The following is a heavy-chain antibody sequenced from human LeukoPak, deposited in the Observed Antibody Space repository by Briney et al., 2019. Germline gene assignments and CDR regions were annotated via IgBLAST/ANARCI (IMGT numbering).Heavy chain of an antibody. CDR3: ARDSVPVLRFLEWFPFPLSQVDL. V-gene: IGHV1-69*13. CDR2: IIPIFGTA. CDR1: GCTHRSYA. D-gene: IGHD3-3*01. J-gene: IGHJ5*02. Sequence: ASVNVSLKACGCTHRSYAISWVRQAAGQGLAWVGGIIPIFGTANYEQKFQGRVTITADESTSTAYMELSSLRSEDTAVYYCARDSVPVLRFLEWFPFPLSQVDLWGQGTLVTVSS.